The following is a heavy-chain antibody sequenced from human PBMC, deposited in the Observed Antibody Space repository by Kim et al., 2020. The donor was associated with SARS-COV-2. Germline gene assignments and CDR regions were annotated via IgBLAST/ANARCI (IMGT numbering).Heavy chain of an antibody. J-gene: IGHJ6*02. CDR1: GFTFSSYA. CDR2: ISYDGSNK. V-gene: IGHV3-30-3*01. D-gene: IGHD1-26*01. Sequence: GGSLRLSCAASGFTFSSYAMHWVRQAPGKGLEWVAVISYDGSNKYYADSVKGRFTISRDNSKNTLYLQMNSLRAEDTAVYYCARDLCGSYCDYYYYGMDVWGQGTTVTVSS. CDR3: ARDLCGSYCDYYYYGMDV.